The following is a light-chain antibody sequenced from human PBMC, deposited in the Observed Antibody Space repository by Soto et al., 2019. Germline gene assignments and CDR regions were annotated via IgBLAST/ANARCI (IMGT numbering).Light chain of an antibody. CDR2: DNN. V-gene: IGLV1-51*01. J-gene: IGLJ2*01. CDR1: TSNIGNTY. Sequence: QSVLTQPPSVSAAPGQKVTISCSESTSNIGNTYISWYQQLPGTAPKLLLYDNNKRPSGIPDRFSGSKSGTSATLGITGLQTGDEADYYCGTWDSGLSVGVFGGGPKLTVL. CDR3: GTWDSGLSVGV.